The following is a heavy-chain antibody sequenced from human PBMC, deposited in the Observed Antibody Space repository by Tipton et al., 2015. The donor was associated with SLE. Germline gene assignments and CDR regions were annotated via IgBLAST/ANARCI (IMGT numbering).Heavy chain of an antibody. CDR1: GFTFDDYA. D-gene: IGHD1-26*01. CDR2: ISWNSGSI. V-gene: IGHV3-9*01. Sequence: SLRLSCAASGFTFDDYAMHWVRQAPGKGLEWVSGISWNSGSIGYADSVKGRFTISRDNAKNSLYLQMNSLRAEDTAVYYCAREGSSGSYYGVDYWGQGTLVTVSS. CDR3: AREGSSGSYYGVDY. J-gene: IGHJ4*02.